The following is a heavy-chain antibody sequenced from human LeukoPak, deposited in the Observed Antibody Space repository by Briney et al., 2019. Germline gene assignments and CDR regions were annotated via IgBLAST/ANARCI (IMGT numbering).Heavy chain of an antibody. D-gene: IGHD3-10*01. J-gene: IGHJ4*02. CDR2: IIPIFGKA. Sequence: SVKVSCKASGGTFSSYAISWVRQAPGQGLEWMGGIIPIFGKANYAQKFQGRVTITADESTSTAYMELSSLRSEDTAVYYCARTYLTMSGSPREYFDYWGQGTLVTVSS. CDR3: ARTYLTMSGSPREYFDY. CDR1: GGTFSSYA. V-gene: IGHV1-69*13.